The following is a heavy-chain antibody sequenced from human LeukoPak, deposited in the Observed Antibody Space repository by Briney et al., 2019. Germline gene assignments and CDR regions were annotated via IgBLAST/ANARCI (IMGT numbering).Heavy chain of an antibody. CDR3: AKDRRATTLAGTGADC. D-gene: IGHD6-19*01. CDR1: GFTFNKFW. J-gene: IGHJ4*02. V-gene: IGHV3-7*01. Sequence: PGGSLRLSCAASGFTFNKFWMTWVRQAPGKGLEWVANINDDGKEKYYVDSVKGRFTISRDNSKNTMYLQMNSLRAEDTAVYYCAKDRRATTLAGTGADCWGQGTLVTVSS. CDR2: INDDGKEK.